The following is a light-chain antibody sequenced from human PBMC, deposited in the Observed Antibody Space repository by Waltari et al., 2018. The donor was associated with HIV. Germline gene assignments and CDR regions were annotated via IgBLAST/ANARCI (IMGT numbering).Light chain of an antibody. V-gene: IGLV3-21*04. J-gene: IGLJ3*02. CDR2: DDR. Sequence: SYVLTQPPSVSVAPGKTARITCGGNNIVIKSVHWYQQKPGQPPVLVIYDDRDRPSGICERFSGSNSGNTATMSISRVEDGDEADYYCQVGDSSSDLNGVFGGGTKLTVL. CDR1: NIVIKS. CDR3: QVGDSSSDLNGV.